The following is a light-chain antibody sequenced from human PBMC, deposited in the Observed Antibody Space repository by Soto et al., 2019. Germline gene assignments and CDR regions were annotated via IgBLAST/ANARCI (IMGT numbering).Light chain of an antibody. CDR3: AAWDESLNGLV. CDR2: SNN. J-gene: IGLJ1*01. Sequence: QSVLTQPPSASGTPGQRVTISCSGSSSNIGSNTVNWYQHLPGTAPKLLIYSNNQRPSGVPDRFSGSKSGTSASLAISGLQSEDEADYYCAAWDESLNGLVFGTGTKVTVL. V-gene: IGLV1-44*01. CDR1: SSNIGSNT.